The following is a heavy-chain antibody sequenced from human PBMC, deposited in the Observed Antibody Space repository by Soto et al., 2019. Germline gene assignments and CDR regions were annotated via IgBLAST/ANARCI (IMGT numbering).Heavy chain of an antibody. J-gene: IGHJ5*02. V-gene: IGHV1-46*01. CDR2: INPSGGST. Sequence: GASVKVSCKASGYTFTSYYMHWVRQAPGQGLEWMGIINPSGGSTSYAQKFQGRVTMTRDTSTSTVYMELSSLRSEDTAVYYCARGATIFGVVDWFDPWGQGTLVTAPQ. CDR3: ARGATIFGVVDWFDP. D-gene: IGHD3-3*01. CDR1: GYTFTSYY.